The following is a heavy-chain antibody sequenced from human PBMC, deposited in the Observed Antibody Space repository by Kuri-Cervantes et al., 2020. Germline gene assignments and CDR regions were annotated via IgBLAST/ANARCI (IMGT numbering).Heavy chain of an antibody. Sequence: SETLSLTCTVSGGSISSGDYYWSWIRQPPGKGLEWIGEINHSGSTNYNPSLKSRVTISVDTSKNQFSLKLSSVTAADTAVYYCARGLGVVVPAAIVWGYWGQGTLVTVSS. J-gene: IGHJ4*02. CDR3: ARGLGVVVPAAIVWGY. D-gene: IGHD2-2*02. CDR1: GGSISSGDYY. V-gene: IGHV4-39*07. CDR2: INHSGST.